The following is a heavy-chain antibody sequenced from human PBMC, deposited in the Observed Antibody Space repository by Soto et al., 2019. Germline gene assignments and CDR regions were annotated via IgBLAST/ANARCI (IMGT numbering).Heavy chain of an antibody. J-gene: IGHJ6*02. CDR3: ARGDSTDCSNGVCSFFYNHDMDV. CDR1: GYSFTDYH. Sequence: ASVKISCKASGYSFTDYHIHWVRQAPGQGLEWLGRINPKSGGTSTAQKFQGWVTMTTDTSISTASMELTRLTSDDTAIYYCARGDSTDCSNGVCSFFYNHDMDVWGQGTTVTVSS. CDR2: INPKSGGT. V-gene: IGHV1-2*04. D-gene: IGHD2-8*01.